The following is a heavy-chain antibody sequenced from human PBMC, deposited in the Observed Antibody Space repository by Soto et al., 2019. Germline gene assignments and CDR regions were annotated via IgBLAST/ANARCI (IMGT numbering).Heavy chain of an antibody. D-gene: IGHD2-8*01. Sequence: QVQLQESGPGLVKPSQTLSLTCTVSGGSISSGGYYWSWIRQHPGKGLEWIGYIYYSGSTYYNPSLKRRVTISVDTSKNQSSLKLSSVTAADTAVYYCARWTTNQTFLFDYWGQGTLVTVSS. CDR3: ARWTTNQTFLFDY. CDR2: IYYSGST. CDR1: GGSISSGGYY. V-gene: IGHV4-31*03. J-gene: IGHJ4*02.